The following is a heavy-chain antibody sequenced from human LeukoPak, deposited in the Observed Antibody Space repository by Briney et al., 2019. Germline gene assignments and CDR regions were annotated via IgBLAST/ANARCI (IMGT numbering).Heavy chain of an antibody. CDR2: MNPKSGNT. V-gene: IGHV1-8*01. J-gene: IGHJ4*02. CDR1: GYTFTSYD. CDR3: ARGRRSYGLGQDY. D-gene: IGHD5-18*01. Sequence: ASVNVSCKPSGYTFTSYDIKWVRQATGQGLEWMGWMNPKSGNTGYAQKFQGRVTMTRNTSISTAYMELSSLRSEDPAVYYCARGRRSYGLGQDYWGQGTLVTVSS.